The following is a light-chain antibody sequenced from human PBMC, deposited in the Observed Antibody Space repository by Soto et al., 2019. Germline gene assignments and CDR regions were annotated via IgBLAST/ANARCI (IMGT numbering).Light chain of an antibody. Sequence: QPVLTQSPSASASLGASVKLTCTLSSGHSSYAIAWHQQQPEKGPRYLMKLNSDGSHSKGDGIPDRLSGSSSGAERYLIISSLQSEDEADYYCQTWGTGKEVVFGGGTKLTVL. CDR1: SGHSSYA. V-gene: IGLV4-69*01. CDR3: QTWGTGKEVV. J-gene: IGLJ2*01. CDR2: LNSDGSH.